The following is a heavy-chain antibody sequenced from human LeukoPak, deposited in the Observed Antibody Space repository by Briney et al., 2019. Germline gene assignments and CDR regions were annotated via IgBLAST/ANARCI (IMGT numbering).Heavy chain of an antibody. D-gene: IGHD3-9*01. CDR3: AKDGSRRYFDWLLGLDY. CDR2: ISGSGGST. V-gene: IGHV3-23*01. J-gene: IGHJ4*02. CDR1: GFTFSSYA. Sequence: GGSLRLSCAASGFTFSSYAMSWVRQAPGKGLEWVSAISGSGGSTYYADSVKGRFTISRDNSKNTLYLQMNSLRDEDTAVYYCAKDGSRRYFDWLLGLDYWGQGTLVTVSS.